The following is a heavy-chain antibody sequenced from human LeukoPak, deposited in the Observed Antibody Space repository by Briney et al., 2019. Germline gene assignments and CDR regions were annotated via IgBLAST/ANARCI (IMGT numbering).Heavy chain of an antibody. CDR2: IIPIFGTA. J-gene: IGHJ4*02. D-gene: IGHD3-22*01. Sequence: ASVKVSCKASGGTFSSYAISWVRQAPGQGLEWMGGIIPIFGTANYAQKFQGRVTITADESTRTAYMELSSLRSEDTAVYYCASSGRAKGHSSGYYYYFDYWGQGTLVTVSS. CDR1: GGTFSSYA. CDR3: ASSGRAKGHSSGYYYYFDY. V-gene: IGHV1-69*13.